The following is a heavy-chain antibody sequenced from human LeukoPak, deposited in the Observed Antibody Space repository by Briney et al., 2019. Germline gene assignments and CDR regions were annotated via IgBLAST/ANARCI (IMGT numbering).Heavy chain of an antibody. Sequence: GGSLRLSCAASGFTFSSYGMHWVRQAPGKGLEWVAFIRYDGSNKYYADSVKGRFTISRDNSKNTLYLQMNSLRAEDTAVYYCAKDAEAGSYSVNADDYWGQGTLVTVSS. CDR2: IRYDGSNK. CDR1: GFTFSSYG. V-gene: IGHV3-30*02. CDR3: AKDAEAGSYSVNADDY. J-gene: IGHJ4*02. D-gene: IGHD3-10*01.